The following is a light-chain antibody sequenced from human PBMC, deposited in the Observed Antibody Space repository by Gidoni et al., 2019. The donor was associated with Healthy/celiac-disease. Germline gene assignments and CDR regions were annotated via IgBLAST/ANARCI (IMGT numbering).Light chain of an antibody. J-gene: IGKJ1*01. CDR2: AAS. CDR3: QQYYSTPWT. CDR1: QGNSNS. Sequence: DIQMTQSPSSLSASVGDRVTITCRASQGNSNSLGWYQQKPGKAPKLLLYAASRLESGVPSRCSGSGSGTDYTLTISSLQPEDFATYYCQQYYSTPWTFGQGTKVEIK. V-gene: IGKV1-NL1*01.